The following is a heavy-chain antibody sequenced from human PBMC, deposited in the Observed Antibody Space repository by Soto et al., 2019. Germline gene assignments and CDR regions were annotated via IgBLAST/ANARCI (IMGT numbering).Heavy chain of an antibody. CDR3: AREMATPGADAFDV. V-gene: IGHV3-66*01. CDR2: IYSGGGT. D-gene: IGHD3-10*01. CDR1: GFIVSSNY. Sequence: EVQLVESGGGLVQPGGSLRLSCAASGFIVSSNYMSWVRQAPGKGVECVSVIYSGGGTYYADSVKGRFTISRDNSKNTVNRQMNSLRVDDTAVYYCAREMATPGADAFDVWGQGTMVTVST. J-gene: IGHJ3*01.